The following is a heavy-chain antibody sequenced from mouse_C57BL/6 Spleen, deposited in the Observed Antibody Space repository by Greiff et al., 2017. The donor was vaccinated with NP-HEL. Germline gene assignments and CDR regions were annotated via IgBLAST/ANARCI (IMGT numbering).Heavy chain of an antibody. V-gene: IGHV1-52*01. CDR3: ARSVPDYYVSSHYFDY. D-gene: IGHD1-1*01. CDR2: IDPSDSET. Sequence: QVQLQQPGAELVRPGSSVKLSCKASGYTFTSYWMHWVKQRPIQGLEWIGNIDPSDSETHYNQKFKDKATLTVDKSSITAYMQLSSLTSEDSAVYYCARSVPDYYVSSHYFDYWGQGTTLTVSS. CDR1: GYTFTSYW. J-gene: IGHJ2*01.